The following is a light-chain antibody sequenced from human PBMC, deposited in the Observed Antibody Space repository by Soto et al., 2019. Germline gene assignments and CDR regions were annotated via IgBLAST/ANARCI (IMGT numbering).Light chain of an antibody. CDR2: AST. CDR3: QKYDSAPQT. V-gene: IGKV1-27*01. Sequence: DIQMTQSPSSLSASVGDRVTITCRASQDISNFLVWYQQKPGKVPKLLIYASTTLPSGVPSRFSGSGFGTDFTLTIRSLQPEDVATYYCQKYDSAPQTFGQGTKVEIK. CDR1: QDISNF. J-gene: IGKJ1*01.